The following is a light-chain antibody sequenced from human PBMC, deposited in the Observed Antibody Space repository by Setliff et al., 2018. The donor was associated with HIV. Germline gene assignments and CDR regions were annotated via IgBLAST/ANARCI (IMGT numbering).Light chain of an antibody. CDR2: DVS. Sequence: QSALTQPRSVSGSPGQSVTVSCTGSSSDVAAYNSVSWYQHHPGKAPKLIIYDVSRRPSGVPDRFSGSKSGNTASLTISGLQAEDEADYYCSSYTTTTIVVFGGGTKVTVL. V-gene: IGLV2-11*01. J-gene: IGLJ2*01. CDR1: SSDVAAYNS. CDR3: SSYTTTTIVV.